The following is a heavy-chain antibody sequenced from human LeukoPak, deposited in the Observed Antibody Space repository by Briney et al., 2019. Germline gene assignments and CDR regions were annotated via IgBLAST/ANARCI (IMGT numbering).Heavy chain of an antibody. V-gene: IGHV1-46*01. D-gene: IGHD5-24*01. CDR1: GYTFTSYY. CDR3: ARDRGAASRWLPLGVFDY. Sequence: AASVKVSCKASGYTFTSYYMHWVRQAPGQGLEWMGIINPSGGSTSYAQKFQGRVTMTRDTSTSTVYMELSSLRSEDTAVYYCARDRGAASRWLPLGVFDYWGQGTLVTVSS. CDR2: INPSGGST. J-gene: IGHJ4*02.